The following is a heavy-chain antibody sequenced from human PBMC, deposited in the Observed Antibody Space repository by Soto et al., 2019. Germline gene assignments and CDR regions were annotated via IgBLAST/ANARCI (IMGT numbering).Heavy chain of an antibody. CDR1: GFTVSSNY. CDR3: SREVVAGDF. V-gene: IGHV3-66*01. Sequence: VQLVESGGGLVQPGGSLRLSCAASGFTVSSNYMSWVRQAPGKGLEWVSVLYIGGGTYYADSVKGRFIISRDNSRNTLYLQMNSLRAEDTAVYYCSREVVAGDFWGQGTLVTVSS. D-gene: IGHD2-15*01. J-gene: IGHJ4*02. CDR2: LYIGGGT.